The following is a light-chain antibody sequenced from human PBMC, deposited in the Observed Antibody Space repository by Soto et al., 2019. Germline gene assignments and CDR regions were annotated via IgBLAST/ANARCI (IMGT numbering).Light chain of an antibody. CDR3: SSYTSSSTLYV. Sequence: QSVLTQHASVSGSPGQSITISCTGTSSDVGGYNYVSWYQQHPGKAPKLMIYGVSNRPSGVSNRFSGSKSGKTASLTISGLQAEDEADYYCSSYTSSSTLYVFGTGTKVTVL. CDR1: SSDVGGYNY. J-gene: IGLJ1*01. CDR2: GVS. V-gene: IGLV2-14*01.